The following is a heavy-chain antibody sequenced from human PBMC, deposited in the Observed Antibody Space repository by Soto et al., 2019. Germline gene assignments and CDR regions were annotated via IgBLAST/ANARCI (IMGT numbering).Heavy chain of an antibody. CDR3: ARSWAYYYDSSGYPYWYFDL. CDR2: IYYSGST. V-gene: IGHV4-31*03. D-gene: IGHD3-22*01. J-gene: IGHJ2*01. Sequence: QVQLQESGPGLVKPSQTLSLTCTVSGGSISSGGYYWSWIRQHPGKGLEWIGYIYYSGSTYYNPSLQSRVTISVDTSKNQFALKLSSVTAADTAVYYCARSWAYYYDSSGYPYWYFDLWGRGTLVTVSS. CDR1: GGSISSGGYY.